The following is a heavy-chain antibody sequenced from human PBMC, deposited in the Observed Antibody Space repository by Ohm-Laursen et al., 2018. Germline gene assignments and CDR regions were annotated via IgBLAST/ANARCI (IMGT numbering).Heavy chain of an antibody. CDR3: ARDSAQGGAFDI. Sequence: SLRLSCTASGFTFSIYEMNWVRQAPGKELEWVANIKEDGSQKNYVDSVTGRFTISRDNSNNALYLQMNSLRVEDTAMYYCARDSAQGGAFDIWGQGSLVTVSS. D-gene: IGHD3-16*01. CDR1: GFTFSIYE. J-gene: IGHJ3*02. CDR2: IKEDGSQK. V-gene: IGHV3-7*01.